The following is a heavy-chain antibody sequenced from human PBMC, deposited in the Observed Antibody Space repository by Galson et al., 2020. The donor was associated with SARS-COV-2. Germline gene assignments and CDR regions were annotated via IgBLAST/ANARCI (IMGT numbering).Heavy chain of an antibody. V-gene: IGHV1-69*13. CDR2: IIPIFGTA. J-gene: IGHJ3*02. CDR3: ARVYSGSPLGPFDI. D-gene: IGHD1-26*01. CDR1: GGTFSSYA. Sequence: SVKVSCKASGGTFSSYAISWVRQAPGQGLEWMGGIIPIFGTANYAQKFQGRVTITADESTSTAYMELSSLRSEDTAVYYCARVYSGSPLGPFDIWGQGTMVTVSS.